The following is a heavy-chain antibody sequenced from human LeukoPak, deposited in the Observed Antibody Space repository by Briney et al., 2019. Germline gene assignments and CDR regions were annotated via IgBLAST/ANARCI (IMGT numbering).Heavy chain of an antibody. Sequence: ASVKVSCKASGYTFTSYDINWVRQATGEGLEGMGWMNPNSGNTGYAQKFQGRVTMTRNTSISTAYMELSSLRSEDTAVYYCARGGPPYSSSWYWFDPWGQGTLVTVSS. CDR1: GYTFTSYD. V-gene: IGHV1-8*01. D-gene: IGHD6-13*01. CDR2: MNPNSGNT. CDR3: ARGGPPYSSSWYWFDP. J-gene: IGHJ5*02.